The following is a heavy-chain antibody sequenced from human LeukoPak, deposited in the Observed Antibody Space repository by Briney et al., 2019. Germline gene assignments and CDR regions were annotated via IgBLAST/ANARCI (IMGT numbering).Heavy chain of an antibody. CDR3: AGDPPYCSGGSCIHRGDY. Sequence: GRSLRLSCAASGFTFSSYEMNWVRQAPGKGLEWVSYISSSGSTIYYADSVKGRFTISRDNAKNSLYLQMNSLRAEDTAVYYCAGDPPYCSGGSCIHRGDYWGQGTLVTVSS. J-gene: IGHJ4*02. D-gene: IGHD2-15*01. V-gene: IGHV3-48*03. CDR2: ISSSGSTI. CDR1: GFTFSSYE.